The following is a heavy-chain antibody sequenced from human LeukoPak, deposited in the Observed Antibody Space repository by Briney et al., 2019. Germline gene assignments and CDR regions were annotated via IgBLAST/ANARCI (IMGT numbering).Heavy chain of an antibody. Sequence: GGSLRLSCAASGFTFSSYGMHWVRQAPGKGLEWVAVIWYDGSNKYYADSVKGRFTISRDNSKNTLYLQMNSLRAEDTAVYYCARDPRAIVVVPAAVHFDYWGQGTLVTVSS. J-gene: IGHJ4*02. CDR1: GFTFSSYG. V-gene: IGHV3-33*01. CDR2: IWYDGSNK. CDR3: ARDPRAIVVVPAAVHFDY. D-gene: IGHD2-2*01.